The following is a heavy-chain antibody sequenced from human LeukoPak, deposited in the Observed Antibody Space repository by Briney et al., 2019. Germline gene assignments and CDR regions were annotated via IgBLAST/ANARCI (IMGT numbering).Heavy chain of an antibody. CDR3: TRHACCGGDCYADI. V-gene: IGHV4-59*08. J-gene: IGHJ3*02. CDR1: GGSISSSY. CDR2: IYYSGST. D-gene: IGHD2-21*02. Sequence: TSETLSLTCTVSGGSISSSYWSWIRQPPGKGLEWIGYIYYSGSTNCNPSLKSRVAISVDTSKNQFSLKLSSVTAADTAVYYCTRHACCGGDCYADIWGQGTMVTVSS.